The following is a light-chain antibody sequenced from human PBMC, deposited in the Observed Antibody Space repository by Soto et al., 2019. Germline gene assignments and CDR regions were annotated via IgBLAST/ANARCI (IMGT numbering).Light chain of an antibody. CDR2: GAS. CDR3: QQYGSSRT. V-gene: IGKV3-20*01. J-gene: IGKJ4*01. Sequence: EIVLTQSPGTLYLSPGERATLSCSASQSVSSSYLAWYQQKSGQAPRLLIYGASSRATGCPDRFSGSGSGPQLPLTISRLEPEDFGVYYCQQYGSSRTSGGRTKGEIK. CDR1: QSVSSSY.